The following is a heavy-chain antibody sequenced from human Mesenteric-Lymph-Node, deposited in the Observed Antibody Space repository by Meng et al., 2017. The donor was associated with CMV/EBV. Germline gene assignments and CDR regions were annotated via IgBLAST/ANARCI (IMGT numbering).Heavy chain of an antibody. CDR2: IYYSGST. V-gene: IGHV4-31*02. D-gene: IGHD2-2*01. CDR3: ARLRVVVPAAWYYFDY. J-gene: IGHJ4*02. CDR1: GSISSGGYY. Sequence: GSISSGGYYWSWIRQHPGKGLEWIGYIYYSGSTYYNPSLKSRVTISVDTSKNQFSLKLSSVTAADTAVYYCARLRVVVPAAWYYFDYWGQGTLVTVSS.